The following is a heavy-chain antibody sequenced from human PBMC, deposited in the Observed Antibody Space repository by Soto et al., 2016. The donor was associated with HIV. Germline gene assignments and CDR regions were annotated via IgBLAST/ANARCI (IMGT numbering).Heavy chain of an antibody. V-gene: IGHV3-21*01. J-gene: IGHJ3*02. CDR1: GITFSSYT. CDR2: ISSSSTYI. D-gene: IGHD6-19*01. Sequence: EVQLVESGGGLVKPGGSLRLSCEASGITFSSYTMNWVRQAPGKGLEWVSSISSSSTYIYYADSVKGRFTISRDNAKNSQYLQMNSLSVEDTAVYYCARTQNGAVVYHLKYAFDIVGPRDNGHRLF. CDR3: ARTQNGAVVYHLKYAFDI.